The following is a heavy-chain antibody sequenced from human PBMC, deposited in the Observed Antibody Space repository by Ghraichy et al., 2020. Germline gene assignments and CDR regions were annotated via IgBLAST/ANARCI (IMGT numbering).Heavy chain of an antibody. CDR1: GFTFSSYE. J-gene: IGHJ5*02. CDR3: ARDRIFDFGYWFDP. V-gene: IGHV3-48*03. D-gene: IGHD3-3*02. Sequence: GGSLRLSCAASGFTFSSYEMNWVRQAPGKGLEWVSYISSSGSTIYYADSVKGRFTISRDNAKNSLYLQMNSLRAEDTAVYYCARDRIFDFGYWFDPWGQGTLVTVSS. CDR2: ISSSGSTI.